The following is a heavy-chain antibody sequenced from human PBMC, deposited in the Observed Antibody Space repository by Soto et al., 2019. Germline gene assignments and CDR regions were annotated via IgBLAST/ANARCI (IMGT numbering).Heavy chain of an antibody. J-gene: IGHJ4*02. CDR2: IYHSGST. Sequence: SETLSLTCAVSGGSIISGGYSWSWIRQPPGKGLEWIGYIYHSGSTYYNPSLKSRVTISVDRSKNQFSLKLSSVTAADTAVYYCARGGVDYYDSSGYYFSPYYFDYWGLETLFTVSS. D-gene: IGHD3-22*01. CDR1: GGSIISGGYS. CDR3: ARGGVDYYDSSGYYFSPYYFDY. V-gene: IGHV4-30-2*01.